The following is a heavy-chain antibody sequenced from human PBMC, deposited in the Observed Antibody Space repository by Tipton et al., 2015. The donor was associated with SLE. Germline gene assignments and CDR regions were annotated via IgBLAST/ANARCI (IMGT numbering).Heavy chain of an antibody. CDR1: GFTFSGSA. CDR3: TGQLIGRWRAYPVT. J-gene: IGHJ5*02. D-gene: IGHD2-2*01. Sequence: QLVQSGGNLVQPGGSLRLSCAASGFTFSGSAMHWVRRASGKGLEWVGRIRSKGNSYATSYAASVKGRFTISRDDSKNSAYLQMNSLKIEDTAVYYCTGQLIGRWRAYPVTCGQGTLVTGTS. V-gene: IGHV3-73*01. CDR2: IRSKGNSYAT.